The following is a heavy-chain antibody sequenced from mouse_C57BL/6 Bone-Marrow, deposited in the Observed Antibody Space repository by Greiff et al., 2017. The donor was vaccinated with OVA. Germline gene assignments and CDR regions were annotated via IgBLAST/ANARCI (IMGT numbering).Heavy chain of an antibody. CDR3: ARHVHYYGYAMDD. V-gene: IGHV5-9*01. CDR2: ISGGGGNT. D-gene: IGHD1-2*01. Sequence: DVKLVESGGGLVKPGGSLKLSCAASGFTFSSYTMSWVRQTPEKRLEWVATISGGGGNTYYPDSVKGRFTISRDNAKNTLYLQMSSLRSEDTALYYCARHVHYYGYAMDDWGQGTSVTVSS. J-gene: IGHJ4*01. CDR1: GFTFSSYT.